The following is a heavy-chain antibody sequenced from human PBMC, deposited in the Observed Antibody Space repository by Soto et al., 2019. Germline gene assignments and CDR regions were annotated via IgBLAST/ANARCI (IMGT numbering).Heavy chain of an antibody. V-gene: IGHV5-10-1*01. D-gene: IGHD3-22*01. Sequence: GESLKISCKGSGYSFAGYWITWVRQKPGKGLEWMGRIAPSDSQTYYSTSFRGHVTISATKSITTVFLQWSSLRASDTAMYYCARQIYDSDTGPNFQYYFDSWGQGTPVTVSS. J-gene: IGHJ4*02. CDR3: ARQIYDSDTGPNFQYYFDS. CDR1: GYSFAGYW. CDR2: IAPSDSQT.